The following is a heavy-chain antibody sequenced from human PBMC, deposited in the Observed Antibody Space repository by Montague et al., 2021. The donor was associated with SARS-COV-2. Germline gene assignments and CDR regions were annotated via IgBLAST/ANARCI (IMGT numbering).Heavy chain of an antibody. CDR1: GDSVSSNTAT. CDR2: TCYRSKWYN. V-gene: IGHV6-1*01. Sequence: CPISGDSVSSNTATWNWVRQSPSRGLEWLGRTCYRSKWYNDYAVSVRGRVTINPDTSKNQFSLQLNSVTPEDTAIYYCTSGREGNYNVMDVWGQGTTVTVSS. J-gene: IGHJ6*02. CDR3: TSGREGNYNVMDV. D-gene: IGHD1-1*01.